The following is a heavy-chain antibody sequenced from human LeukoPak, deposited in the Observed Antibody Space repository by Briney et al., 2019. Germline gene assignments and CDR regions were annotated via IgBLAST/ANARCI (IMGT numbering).Heavy chain of an antibody. V-gene: IGHV4-59*01. D-gene: IGHD1-7*01. CDR3: ARVPGGGTAAN. CDR1: GGSISSYY. J-gene: IGHJ3*01. Sequence: SETLSLTCTVSGGSISSYYWSWIRQPPGKGLEWIGYIYYTGSTNYNPSLKSRVTMSADTSKNQFSLKLSSVTAADTAVYFCARVPGGGTAANWGQGTMVTVSS. CDR2: IYYTGST.